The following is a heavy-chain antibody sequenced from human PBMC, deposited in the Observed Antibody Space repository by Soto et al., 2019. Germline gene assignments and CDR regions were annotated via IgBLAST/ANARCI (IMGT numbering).Heavy chain of an antibody. J-gene: IGHJ4*02. V-gene: IGHV3-74*01. D-gene: IGHD2-15*01. CDR2: MNSDGSST. CDR1: GFTFSSYW. CDR3: VRTSLVVAAATREDY. Sequence: EVPLVESGGGLVQPGGSLRLSCAASGFTFSSYWMHWVRQAPGKGLVWVSRMNSDGSSTSYADSVKGRFTISRDNDNTTLYVQMKRMRAEDTDVYYCVRTSLVVAAATREDYWGQGTLVTVSS.